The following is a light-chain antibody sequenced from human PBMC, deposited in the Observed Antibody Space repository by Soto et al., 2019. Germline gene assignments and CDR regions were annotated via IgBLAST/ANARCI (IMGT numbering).Light chain of an antibody. CDR3: TSYAGNLYV. CDR1: SSDVGLYNY. CDR2: EVT. Sequence: QSVLTQPPSASGSPGQSVTISCTGTSSDVGLYNYVSWYQQHPGKAPKLMIYEVTKRPSGVPDRFSGSKSGNTSSLTVSGLQDEDEADYCCTSYAGNLYVFGTGTKLTVL. J-gene: IGLJ1*01. V-gene: IGLV2-8*01.